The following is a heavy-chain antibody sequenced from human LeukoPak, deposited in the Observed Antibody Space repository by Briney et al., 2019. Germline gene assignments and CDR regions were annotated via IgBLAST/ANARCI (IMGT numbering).Heavy chain of an antibody. CDR3: AQTDYYGSGSWLVGPSGAFDI. CDR2: XXXXXGXA. D-gene: IGHD3-10*01. J-gene: IGHJ3*02. CDR1: GGXFXSXX. V-gene: IGHV1-69*13. Sequence: GASVKVSCKASGGXFXSXXXXXVRQAPGQGXXXXXXXXXXXGXANYAQKFQGRVTITADESTSTAYMELSSLRSEDTAVYYCAQTDYYGSGSWLVGPSGAFDIWGQGTMVTVSS.